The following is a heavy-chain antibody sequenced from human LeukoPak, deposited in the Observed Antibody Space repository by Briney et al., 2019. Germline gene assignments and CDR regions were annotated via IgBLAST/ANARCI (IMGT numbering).Heavy chain of an antibody. Sequence: ASVKVSCKASGGTFISYAISWVRQAPGQGLEWMGGIIPIFGTANYAQKFQGRVTITTDESTSTAYMELSSLRSEDTAVYYCARGLRDYDFLSGRWFDPWGQGTLVTVSS. CDR3: ARGLRDYDFLSGRWFDP. CDR1: GGTFISYA. J-gene: IGHJ5*02. V-gene: IGHV1-69*05. D-gene: IGHD3-3*01. CDR2: IIPIFGTA.